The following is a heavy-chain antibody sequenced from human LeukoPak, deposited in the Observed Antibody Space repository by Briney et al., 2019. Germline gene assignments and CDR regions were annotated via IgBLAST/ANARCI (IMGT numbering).Heavy chain of an antibody. Sequence: SETLSLTCAVSGGSITSGGYSWSWIRQPPGKGLEWIGYVYYSGSTYYNPSLKSRVTISVDPSKNQFSLKLSSVTAADTAVYYCASNLRRYCSSTSCYAVDYWGQGTLVTVSS. D-gene: IGHD2-2*01. J-gene: IGHJ4*02. CDR1: GGSITSGGYS. V-gene: IGHV4-30-4*07. CDR3: ASNLRRYCSSTSCYAVDY. CDR2: VYYSGST.